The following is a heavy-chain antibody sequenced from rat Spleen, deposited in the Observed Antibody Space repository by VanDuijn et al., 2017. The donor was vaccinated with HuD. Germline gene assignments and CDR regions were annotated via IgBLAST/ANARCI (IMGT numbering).Heavy chain of an antibody. CDR2: ISYDGSST. V-gene: IGHV5-20*01. D-gene: IGHD1-12*02. CDR1: GFTFSNYD. Sequence: EVQLVESGGGLVQPGRSMKLSCAASGFTFSNYDMAWVRQAPTKGLEWVASISYDGSSTYYRDSVKGRFTISRDNAKSSLYLQRDSLRSEDTATYYCTTFGRARGMDAWGQGASVTVSS. J-gene: IGHJ4*01. CDR3: TTFGRARGMDA.